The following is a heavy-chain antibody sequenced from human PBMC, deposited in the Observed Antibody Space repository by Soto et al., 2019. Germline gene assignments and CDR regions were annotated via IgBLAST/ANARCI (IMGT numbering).Heavy chain of an antibody. V-gene: IGHV1-3*01. CDR3: ARTQGYFDS. CDR2: INAGNGNT. J-gene: IGHJ4*02. Sequence: ASVKVSCKASGYTFTSYAMHWVRQAPGQRLEWMGWINAGNGNTKYSQKFQGRVTITRDTSASTAYMQLNSVTPEDTAVYYCARTQGYFDSWGQGTLVTVSS. CDR1: GYTFTSYA.